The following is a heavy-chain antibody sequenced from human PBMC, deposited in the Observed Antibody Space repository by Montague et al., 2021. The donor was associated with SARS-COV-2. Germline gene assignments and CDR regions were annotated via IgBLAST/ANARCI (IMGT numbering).Heavy chain of an antibody. D-gene: IGHD2-15*01. CDR3: ARLEAGDCSGGSCYSSWFDP. CDR2: IYYSGST. CDR1: GGSISSSSYY. Sequence: ETLSLTCTVSGGSISSSSYYWSWIRQPPGKGLEWIGYIYYSGSTNYNPSLKSRVTISVDTSKNQFSLKLSSVTAADTAVYYCARLEAGDCSGGSCYSSWFDPWGQGTLVTVSS. V-gene: IGHV4-61*05. J-gene: IGHJ5*02.